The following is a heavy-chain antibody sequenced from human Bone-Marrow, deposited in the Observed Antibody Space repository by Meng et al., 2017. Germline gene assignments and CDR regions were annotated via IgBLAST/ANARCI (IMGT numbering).Heavy chain of an antibody. CDR3: ARGPTTMAHDFDY. D-gene: IGHD4-11*01. Sequence: QVPLQQWGAGLLKPSETLSLTCAVYGGSFSDYSWSWIRQPPGKGLEWIGEINHSGSTNYNPSLESRATISVDTSQNNLSLKLSSVTAADSAVYYCARGPTTMAHDFDYWGQGTLVTVSS. CDR2: INHSGST. CDR1: GGSFSDYS. V-gene: IGHV4-34*01. J-gene: IGHJ4*02.